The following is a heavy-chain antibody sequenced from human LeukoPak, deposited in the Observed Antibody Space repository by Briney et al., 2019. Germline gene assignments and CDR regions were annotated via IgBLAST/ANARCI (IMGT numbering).Heavy chain of an antibody. CDR3: ARAADSYCGADCYFNYFDT. Sequence: ASVKVSCKASGYIFNDFYIYWVRQAPGQGLEWMGWIHPNNGGTKFAQKFQGRVTLTSDTSISTVYMELKRLRSDDTVLFYCARAADSYCGADCYFNYFDTWGQGTLVTDSS. D-gene: IGHD2-21*02. J-gene: IGHJ5*02. V-gene: IGHV1-2*02. CDR1: GYIFNDFY. CDR2: IHPNNGGT.